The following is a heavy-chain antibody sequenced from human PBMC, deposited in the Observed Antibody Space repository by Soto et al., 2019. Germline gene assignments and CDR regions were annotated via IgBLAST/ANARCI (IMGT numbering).Heavy chain of an antibody. V-gene: IGHV4-34*01. J-gene: IGHJ6*03. Sequence: SQTLSLTCAVYGGSFSGYYWSWIRQPPGKGLEWIGEINHSGSTNYNPSLKSRVTISVDTSKNQFSLKLSSVTAADTAVYYCARGRRSSSWYARANMDVWGKGTTVTVSS. CDR2: INHSGST. D-gene: IGHD6-13*01. CDR3: ARGRRSSSWYARANMDV. CDR1: GGSFSGYY.